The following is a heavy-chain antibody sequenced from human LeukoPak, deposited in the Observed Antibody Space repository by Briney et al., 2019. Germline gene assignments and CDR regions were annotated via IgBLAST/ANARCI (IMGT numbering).Heavy chain of an antibody. Sequence: GPSVKLFCKASGYTFTGSYMLWVRQAPGQGLEWMGGITPNSGGTHYAQKFQGRVTMTRDTSISTAYIELSRLRSDDTAGYYCARAEGGERWLQLLGAFDIWGQGTMVTVSS. CDR2: ITPNSGGT. CDR3: ARAEGGERWLQLLGAFDI. CDR1: GYTFTGSY. V-gene: IGHV1-2*02. D-gene: IGHD5-24*01. J-gene: IGHJ3*02.